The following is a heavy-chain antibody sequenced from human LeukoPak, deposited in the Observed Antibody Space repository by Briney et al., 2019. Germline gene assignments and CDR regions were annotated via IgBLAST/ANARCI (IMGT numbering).Heavy chain of an antibody. V-gene: IGHV3-21*01. J-gene: IGHJ5*02. Sequence: GGSLRLSCAASGFTFSSYSMNWVRQAPGKGLEWVSSISSSSSYIYYADSVKGRFAISRDNAKNSLYLQMNSLRAEDTAVYYCARDSEDIVVVPAASYGVSPWGQGTLVTVSS. CDR3: ARDSEDIVVVPAASYGVSP. CDR1: GFTFSSYS. D-gene: IGHD2-2*01. CDR2: ISSSSSYI.